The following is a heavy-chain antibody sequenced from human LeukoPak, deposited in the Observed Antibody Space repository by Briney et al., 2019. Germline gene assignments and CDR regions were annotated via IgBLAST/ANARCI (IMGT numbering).Heavy chain of an antibody. CDR3: ARTTDYYDSSGYYSYFDY. CDR2: IYSGGST. CDR1: GFTVSINY. D-gene: IGHD3-22*01. Sequence: GGSLRLSCAASGFTVSINYMSWVRQAPGKGLEWVSVIYSGGSTYYADSVKGRFTISRDNSKNTLYLQMNSLRAEDTAVYYCARTTDYYDSSGYYSYFDYWGQGTLVTVSS. V-gene: IGHV3-53*01. J-gene: IGHJ4*02.